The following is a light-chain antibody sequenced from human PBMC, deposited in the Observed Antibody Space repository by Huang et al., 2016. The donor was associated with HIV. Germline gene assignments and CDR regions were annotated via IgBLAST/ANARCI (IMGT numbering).Light chain of an antibody. V-gene: IGKV3-11*01. Sequence: PATLSLSPGERATLSCRASQSVNSYLAWYQQKPGQTPRLLIHDASNRATGIPARFSGSGSGTDFTLTISSLEPEDFAVYYCQQRKYWPPITFGQGTRLEIK. CDR1: QSVNSY. CDR3: QQRKYWPPIT. J-gene: IGKJ5*01. CDR2: DAS.